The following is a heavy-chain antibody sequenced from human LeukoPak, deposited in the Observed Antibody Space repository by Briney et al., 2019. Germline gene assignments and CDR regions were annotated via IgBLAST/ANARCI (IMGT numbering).Heavy chain of an antibody. CDR3: ARQYSSSWYGYFDY. CDR2: ISSSSSYI. CDR1: GFTFSSYS. V-gene: IGHV3-21*01. D-gene: IGHD6-13*01. Sequence: GRSLRLSCAASGFTFSSYSMNWVRQAPGKGLEWVSSISSSSSYIYYADSVKGRFTISRDNAKNSLYLQMNSLRAEDTAVYYCARQYSSSWYGYFDYWGQGTLVTVSS. J-gene: IGHJ4*02.